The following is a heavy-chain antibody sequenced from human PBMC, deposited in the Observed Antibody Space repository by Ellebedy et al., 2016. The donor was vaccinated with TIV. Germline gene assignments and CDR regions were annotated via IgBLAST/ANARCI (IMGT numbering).Heavy chain of an antibody. V-gene: IGHV3-7*01. Sequence: GGSLRLSCAASGFTFSNFWMSWVRQAPGKGLEWVANIKQDGSETYYADSVKGRFTISRDNSKNTLYLQMNSLRAEDTAMYYCAKLHTATLDYWGQGTLVTVSS. J-gene: IGHJ4*02. CDR1: GFTFSNFW. D-gene: IGHD5-18*01. CDR3: AKLHTATLDY. CDR2: IKQDGSET.